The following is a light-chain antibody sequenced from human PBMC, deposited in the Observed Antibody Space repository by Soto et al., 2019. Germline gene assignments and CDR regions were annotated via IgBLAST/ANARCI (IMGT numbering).Light chain of an antibody. CDR2: DVS. CDR3: QQFNSYPIT. Sequence: AIQVAQSPSSLSASVGDRVTITCRASQDIRGALAWYQQKPGKAPRLLIFDVSTLETGVPSRFSGGGSETDFTLTISSLQPEDFGTYYCQQFNSYPITFGHGTRLEIK. V-gene: IGKV1-13*02. CDR1: QDIRGA. J-gene: IGKJ5*01.